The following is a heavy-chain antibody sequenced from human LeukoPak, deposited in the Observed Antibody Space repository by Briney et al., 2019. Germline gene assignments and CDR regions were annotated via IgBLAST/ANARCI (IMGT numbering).Heavy chain of an antibody. CDR3: AKADYILTGYYPFDY. CDR2: ISGSGGST. J-gene: IGHJ4*02. D-gene: IGHD3-9*01. CDR1: GFTFSSYG. V-gene: IGHV3-23*01. Sequence: GGSLRLSCAASGFTFSSYGMSWVRQAPGKGLEWVSAISGSGGSTHYADSVKGRFTISRDNSKSTLYLQMNSLRAEDTAVYYCAKADYILTGYYPFDYWGQGTLVTVSS.